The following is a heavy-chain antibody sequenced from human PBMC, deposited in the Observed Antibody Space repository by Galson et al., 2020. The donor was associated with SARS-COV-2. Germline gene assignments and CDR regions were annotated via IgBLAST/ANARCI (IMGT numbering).Heavy chain of an antibody. Sequence: GGSLRLSCAASGFTFSSYAMHWVRQAPGKGLEYVSAISSNGGSTYYADSVKGRFTISRDNSKNTLYLQMSSLRAEDTAVYYCVKDMGPLVVVVAASLEFDYWGQGTLVTVSS. CDR3: VKDMGPLVVVVAASLEFDY. CDR2: ISSNGGST. D-gene: IGHD2-15*01. CDR1: GFTFSSYA. V-gene: IGHV3-64D*09. J-gene: IGHJ4*02.